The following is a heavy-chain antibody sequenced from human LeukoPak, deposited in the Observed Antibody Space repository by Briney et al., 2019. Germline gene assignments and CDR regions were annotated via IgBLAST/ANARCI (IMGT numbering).Heavy chain of an antibody. J-gene: IGHJ6*02. CDR3: AKDRRMMSAYYGMDV. V-gene: IGHV3-30*18. D-gene: IGHD3-16*01. Sequence: GGSLRLSCEASGFTFFNYGVHWVRQAPGKGLEWVSLISYDGGNQKYADSVKGRFTISRDNSKNTVYLQLNSLRAEDTAVYYCAKDRRMMSAYYGMDVWGQGTTVIVSS. CDR2: ISYDGGNQ. CDR1: GFTFFNYG.